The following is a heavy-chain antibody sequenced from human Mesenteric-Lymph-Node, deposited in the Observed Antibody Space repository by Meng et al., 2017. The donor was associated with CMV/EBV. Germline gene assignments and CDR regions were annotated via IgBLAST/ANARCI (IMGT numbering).Heavy chain of an antibody. V-gene: IGHV4-39*07. CDR3: TKSLWFGEIPFDY. J-gene: IGHJ4*02. Sequence: SETLSLTCTVSGGSIRSSGYYWGWISQPPGKGLEWIGSIYYSGSTYYNPSLKSRVSISVDTPKNQFSLKLSSVTAADTAVYYCTKSLWFGEIPFDYWGQGTLVTVSS. CDR1: GGSIRSSGYY. D-gene: IGHD3-10*01. CDR2: IYYSGST.